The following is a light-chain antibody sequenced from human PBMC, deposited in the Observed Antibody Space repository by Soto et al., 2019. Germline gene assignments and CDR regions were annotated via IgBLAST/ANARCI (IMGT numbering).Light chain of an antibody. CDR2: DIS. V-gene: IGKV3D-15*01. CDR3: QKYNSWPLT. J-gene: IGKJ4*01. Sequence: EIVMPQSHATLSLSPGERAPLFGRASQSVGSDLAWYQQKPGQANRLVIYDISTRATGVTTRISGSGSGTEFTLTISSLQSEDFAAYYCQKYNSWPLTLGRGTKGDIK. CDR1: QSVGSD.